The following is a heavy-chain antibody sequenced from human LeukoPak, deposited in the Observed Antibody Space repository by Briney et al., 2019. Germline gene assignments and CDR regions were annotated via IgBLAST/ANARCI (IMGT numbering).Heavy chain of an antibody. J-gene: IGHJ4*02. V-gene: IGHV4-39*01. D-gene: IGHD1-26*01. CDR3: ARHNSGTYLD. CDR1: GGSISSSGYY. CDR2: IYSSGNT. Sequence: KPSETLSLTCTVSGGSISSSGYYWGWIRQPPGKGLDWIGSIYSSGNTYYSPSLKSRVTISLDTSKNQFSLRLSSVTAADTAVYYCARHNSGTYLDWGQGNLVTVSS.